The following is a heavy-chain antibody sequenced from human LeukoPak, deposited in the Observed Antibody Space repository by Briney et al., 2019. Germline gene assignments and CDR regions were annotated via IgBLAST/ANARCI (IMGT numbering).Heavy chain of an antibody. CDR2: ISSSSSYI. J-gene: IGHJ4*02. Sequence: GGSLRLSCAASGFTFSSYSMNWVRQAPGKGLEWVSSISSSSSYIYYADSVKGRFTISRDNSKNTLYLQMNSLRAEDTAVYYCAKDRVDIVATIEFRDFDYWGQGTLVTVSS. V-gene: IGHV3-21*04. CDR1: GFTFSSYS. D-gene: IGHD5-12*01. CDR3: AKDRVDIVATIEFRDFDY.